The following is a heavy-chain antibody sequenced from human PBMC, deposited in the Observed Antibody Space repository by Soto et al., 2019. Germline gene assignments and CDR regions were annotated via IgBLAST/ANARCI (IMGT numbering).Heavy chain of an antibody. J-gene: IGHJ4*02. D-gene: IGHD6-13*01. Sequence: GESLKISCAASGFTFSSYAMSWVRQAPGKGLEWVSAISGSGGSTYYADSVKGRFTISRDNSKNTLYLQMNSLRAEDTAVYYCAKDASPIAAAGTNYFDYWGQGTLVTVSS. CDR2: ISGSGGST. V-gene: IGHV3-23*01. CDR1: GFTFSSYA. CDR3: AKDASPIAAAGTNYFDY.